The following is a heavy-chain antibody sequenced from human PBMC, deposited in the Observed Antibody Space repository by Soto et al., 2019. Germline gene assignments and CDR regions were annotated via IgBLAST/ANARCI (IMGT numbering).Heavy chain of an antibody. J-gene: IGHJ6*02. V-gene: IGHV3-33*01. CDR1: GFTFSSYG. D-gene: IGHD5-18*01. CDR2: IWYDGSNK. CDR3: ARDDSYGFFWSQYYYGMDV. Sequence: QVQLVESGGGVVQPGRSLRLSCAASGFTFSSYGMHWVRQAPGKGLEWVAVIWYDGSNKYYADSVKGRFTISSDNSKNTLYRQMNSLRAEDTAVYYCARDDSYGFFWSQYYYGMDVWGQGTTVTVSS.